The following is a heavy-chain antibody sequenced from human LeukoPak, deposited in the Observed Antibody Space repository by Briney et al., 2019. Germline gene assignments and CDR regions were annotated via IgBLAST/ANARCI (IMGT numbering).Heavy chain of an antibody. V-gene: IGHV3-30*18. CDR3: AKDRANYDILTGYNDYYGMDV. Sequence: PGGSLRLSCAASGFTFSSYGMHWVRQAPGKGLEWVAVISYDGSNKYYADSVKGRFTISRDNSKNTLYLQMNSLRAEDTAVYYCAKDRANYDILTGYNDYYGMDVWGQGTTVTVSS. CDR1: GFTFSSYG. J-gene: IGHJ6*02. CDR2: ISYDGSNK. D-gene: IGHD3-9*01.